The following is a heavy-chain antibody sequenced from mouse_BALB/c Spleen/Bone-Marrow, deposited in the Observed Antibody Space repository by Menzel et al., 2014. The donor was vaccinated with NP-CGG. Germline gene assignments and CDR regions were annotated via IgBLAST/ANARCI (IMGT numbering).Heavy chain of an antibody. D-gene: IGHD2-14*01. V-gene: IGHV1-69*01. Sequence: VQLQQSGAELVMPGASVKMSCKASGYTFTDYWMHWVKQRPGQGLEWIGAIDTFDSYISYNQKFKGKATLTVDESSSTAYMQLSSLTSEDSAVYHCARSDYRYDPLANWGQGTLVTVSA. CDR3: ARSDYRYDPLAN. CDR2: IDTFDSYI. J-gene: IGHJ3*01. CDR1: GYTFTDYW.